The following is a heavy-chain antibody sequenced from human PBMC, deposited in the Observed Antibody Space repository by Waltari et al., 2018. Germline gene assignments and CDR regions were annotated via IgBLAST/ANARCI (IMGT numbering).Heavy chain of an antibody. CDR2: ISVQHGDT. D-gene: IGHD3-9*01. CDR1: GYTFLNYG. Sequence: QVQLVQSGAELKKPGTSVKVSCKASGYTFLNYGISWVRQAPGQGLEWMGWISVQHGDTNYAQNFQGRATMTTDTSTSTAYMELRGLRSDDTALYYCARGNTYYDILTGYYLDYWGQGTLVTVSS. V-gene: IGHV1-18*01. J-gene: IGHJ4*02. CDR3: ARGNTYYDILTGYYLDY.